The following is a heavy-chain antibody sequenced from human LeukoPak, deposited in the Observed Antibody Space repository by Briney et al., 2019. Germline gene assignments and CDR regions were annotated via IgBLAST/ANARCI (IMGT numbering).Heavy chain of an antibody. CDR1: GFTFSSNY. Sequence: PGGSLRLSCAASGFTFSSNYMSWVRQAPGKGLEWVSVIYSGGSTYYADSVKGRFTISRDNSKNTLYLQMNSLRAEDTAVYYCARVRRFYYYMDVWGKGTTVTVSS. J-gene: IGHJ6*03. CDR3: ARVRRFYYYMDV. V-gene: IGHV3-53*01. CDR2: IYSGGST.